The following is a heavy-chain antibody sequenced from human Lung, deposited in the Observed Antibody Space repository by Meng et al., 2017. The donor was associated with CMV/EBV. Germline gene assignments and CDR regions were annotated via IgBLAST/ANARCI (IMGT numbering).Heavy chain of an antibody. CDR1: YY. J-gene: IGHJ5*02. CDR2: INHSGST. Sequence: YYWSWNRQPPGKGLEWIGEINHSGSTHYNPSLKSRVTISVDTSKNQFSLKLSSVTAADTAVYYCARGPSYYYGSGSYYNAMYNWFDPWGQGTLVTVSS. D-gene: IGHD3-10*01. V-gene: IGHV4-34*01. CDR3: ARGPSYYYGSGSYYNAMYNWFDP.